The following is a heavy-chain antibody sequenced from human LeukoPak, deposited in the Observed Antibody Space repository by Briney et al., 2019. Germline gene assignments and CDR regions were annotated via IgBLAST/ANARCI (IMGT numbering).Heavy chain of an antibody. V-gene: IGHV3-7*04. CDR3: ARDQLWFGELLFDY. CDR1: GFTFSSYW. D-gene: IGHD3-10*01. Sequence: GGSLRLSCAASGFTFSSYWMSWVRQASGKGLEWVANIKQDGSEKYYVDSVKGRFTISRDNAKNSLYLQMNSLRAEDTAVYYCARDQLWFGELLFDYWGQGTLVTVSS. J-gene: IGHJ4*02. CDR2: IKQDGSEK.